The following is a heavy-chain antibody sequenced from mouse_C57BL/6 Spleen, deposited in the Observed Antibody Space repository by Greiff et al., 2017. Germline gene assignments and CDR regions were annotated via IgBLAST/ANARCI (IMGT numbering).Heavy chain of an antibody. D-gene: IGHD1-1*01. J-gene: IGHJ1*03. V-gene: IGHV5-4*01. CDR2: ISDGGSYT. Sequence: VQRVESGGGLVKPGGSLKLSCAASGFTFSSYAMSWVRQTPEKRLEWVATISDGGSYTYYPDNVKGRFTISRDNAKNNLYLQMSHLKSEDTAMYYCARDATVVDYWYFDVWGTGTTVTVSS. CDR1: GFTFSSYA. CDR3: ARDATVVDYWYFDV.